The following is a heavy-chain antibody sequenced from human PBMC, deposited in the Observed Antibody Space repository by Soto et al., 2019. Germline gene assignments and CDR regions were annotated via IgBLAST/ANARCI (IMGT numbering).Heavy chain of an antibody. CDR1: GGSISSGGYS. Sequence: QLQLQESGSGLVKPSQTLSLTCAVSGGSISSGGYSWSWIRQPPGKGLEWIGYIYHSGSTYYNPSLKSRVTISVDRSKNQFSLKLSSVTAADTAVYCFARVLEVNYGDRDGYFDYWGQGTLVTVSS. D-gene: IGHD4-17*01. V-gene: IGHV4-30-2*01. J-gene: IGHJ4*02. CDR2: IYHSGST. CDR3: ARVLEVNYGDRDGYFDY.